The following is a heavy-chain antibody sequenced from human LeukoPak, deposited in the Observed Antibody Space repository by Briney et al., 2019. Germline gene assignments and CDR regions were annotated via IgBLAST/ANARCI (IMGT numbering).Heavy chain of an antibody. CDR1: GGSFSGYY. Sequence: PSETLSLTCAVYGGSFSGYYWSWIRQPPGKGLEWIGEINHSGSTNYNPSLKSRVTISVDTSKNQFSLKLGSVTAADTAVYYCARALDATGVRGVMGAWGQGTLVTVSS. V-gene: IGHV4-34*01. CDR2: INHSGST. CDR3: ARALDATGVRGVMGA. D-gene: IGHD3-10*01. J-gene: IGHJ5*02.